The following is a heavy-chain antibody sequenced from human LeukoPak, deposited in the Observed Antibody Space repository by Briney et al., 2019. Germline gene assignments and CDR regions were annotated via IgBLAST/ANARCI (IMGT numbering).Heavy chain of an antibody. CDR3: ARDRVVPAAIEGAYYYYYGMDV. J-gene: IGHJ6*02. V-gene: IGHV4-39*07. CDR2: IYYSGST. CDR1: GGSISSSSYY. Sequence: NASETLSLTCTVSGGSISSSSYYWGWIRQPPGKGLEWIGSIYYSGSTYYNPSLKSRVTISVDTSKNQFSLKLSSVTAADTAVYYCARDRVVPAAIEGAYYYYYGMDVWGQGTTVTVSS. D-gene: IGHD2-2*02.